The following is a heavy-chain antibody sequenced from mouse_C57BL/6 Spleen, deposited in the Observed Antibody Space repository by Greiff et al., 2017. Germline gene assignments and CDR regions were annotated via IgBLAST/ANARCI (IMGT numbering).Heavy chain of an antibody. Sequence: EVKLVESGGGLVQPGGSLKLSCAASGFTFSDYSMYWVRQTPAKSLEWVAYISNGGGSTYYPDTVKGRITISRDNAKNTLYLQMSRLNYEDTSMYYCARRDGYFAMDYWGQGTSVTVSS. V-gene: IGHV5-12*01. CDR2: ISNGGGST. J-gene: IGHJ4*01. CDR3: ARRDGYFAMDY. D-gene: IGHD2-3*01. CDR1: GFTFSDYS.